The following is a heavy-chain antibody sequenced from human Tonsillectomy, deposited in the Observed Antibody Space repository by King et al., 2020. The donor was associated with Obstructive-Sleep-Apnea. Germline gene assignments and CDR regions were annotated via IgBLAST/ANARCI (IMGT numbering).Heavy chain of an antibody. V-gene: IGHV5-10-1*01. D-gene: IGHD3-22*01. Sequence: VQLVESGAEVREPGESLRISCKAAGYNFATYWISWVRQMPGKGLEWMGRIDPGDSYTTYSPSFQGHVTISVDKSISTAYLQWNSLKASDTAMYYCARPPDDSGSPLSNYWGQGTLVTVSS. CDR3: ARPPDDSGSPLSNY. CDR2: IDPGDSYT. CDR1: GYNFATYW. J-gene: IGHJ4*02.